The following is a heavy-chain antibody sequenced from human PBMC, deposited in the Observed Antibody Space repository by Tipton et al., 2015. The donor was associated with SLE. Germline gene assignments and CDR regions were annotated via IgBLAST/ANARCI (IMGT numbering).Heavy chain of an antibody. V-gene: IGHV4-39*07. Sequence: LRLSCIVSDDSLRSISFQWDWIRQSPGKGLEWIGTISHSGDTHYNPSLKSRVTLSVDTSQSQFSVKLTSVTAADTAVYYCARERVGMATRWAYYYYIDVWGKGTTVTVSS. D-gene: IGHD5-24*01. CDR1: DDSLRSISFQ. J-gene: IGHJ6*03. CDR3: ARERVGMATRWAYYYYIDV. CDR2: ISHSGDT.